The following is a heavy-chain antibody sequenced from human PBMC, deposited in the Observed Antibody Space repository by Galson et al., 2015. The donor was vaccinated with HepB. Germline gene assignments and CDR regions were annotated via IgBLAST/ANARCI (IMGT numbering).Heavy chain of an antibody. D-gene: IGHD3-10*01. CDR3: TTKVRFGESDY. V-gene: IGHV3-15*01. J-gene: IGHJ4*02. Sequence: SLRLSCAASGFTFSNAWMSWVRQAPGKGLEWVGRIKSKTDGGTTDYAAPVKGRFTISRDDSKNTLYLQMNSLKTEDTAVYYCTTKVRFGESDYWGQGTLVTVSS. CDR1: GFTFSNAW. CDR2: IKSKTDGGTT.